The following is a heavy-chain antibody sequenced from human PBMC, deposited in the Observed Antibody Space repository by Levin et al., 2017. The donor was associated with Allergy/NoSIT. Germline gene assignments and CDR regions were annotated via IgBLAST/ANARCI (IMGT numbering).Heavy chain of an antibody. J-gene: IGHJ5*02. CDR3: AKGDSSGYYSTNWFDP. Sequence: PGESLKISCAASGFTFSSYGMHWVRQAPGKGLEWVAVVSYDGSNKYYADSVKGRFTISRDNSKNTLYLQMNSLRAEDTAVYYCAKGDSSGYYSTNWFDPWGQGTLVTVSS. V-gene: IGHV3-30*18. CDR1: GFTFSSYG. D-gene: IGHD3-22*01. CDR2: VSYDGSNK.